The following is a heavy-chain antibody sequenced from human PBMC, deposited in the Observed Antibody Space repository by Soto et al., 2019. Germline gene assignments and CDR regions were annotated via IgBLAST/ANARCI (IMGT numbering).Heavy chain of an antibody. V-gene: IGHV3-74*01. CDR2: INGAGSGT. Sequence: EVQLVESGGGLVQPGGSLRLSCAASGFTFSGSWMHWVRQAPGKGLVWVSRINGAGSGTSHADFLKGRFTISRDDAKNTLFLLMNGLRAEATAVYYCARGIFGSGTANDYWGQGTLVTVSS. CDR3: ARGIFGSGTANDY. J-gene: IGHJ4*02. CDR1: GFTFSGSW. D-gene: IGHD3-10*01.